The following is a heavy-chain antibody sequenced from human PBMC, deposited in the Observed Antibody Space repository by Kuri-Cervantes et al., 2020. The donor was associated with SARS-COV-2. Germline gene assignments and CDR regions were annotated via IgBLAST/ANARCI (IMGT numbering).Heavy chain of an antibody. CDR1: EGTFSNYA. CDR3: ARDVGYGGTSELDITYFDY. D-gene: IGHD4-23*01. Sequence: SVKVSCKASEGTFSNYAISWVRQAPGQGLEWMGGIIPFFGTPNYAQKFEGRVTITADESTSTAYMEMSSLRFEDTAVYFCARDVGYGGTSELDITYFDYWGQGTLVTVSS. V-gene: IGHV1-69*13. CDR2: IIPFFGTP. J-gene: IGHJ4*02.